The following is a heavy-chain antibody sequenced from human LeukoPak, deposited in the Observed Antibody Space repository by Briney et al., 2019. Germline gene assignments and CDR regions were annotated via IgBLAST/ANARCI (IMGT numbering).Heavy chain of an antibody. Sequence: GGSLRLSCAASGFTFSTYWMHWVRQAPGKGLVWVSHIKSDGSSPSYADSVKGRFTISRDNAKNTLYLQMNSLRADDTAVYYCARDRGYTQDYWGQGTLVTVSS. J-gene: IGHJ4*02. CDR2: IKSDGSSP. D-gene: IGHD5-12*01. CDR1: GFTFSTYW. V-gene: IGHV3-74*01. CDR3: ARDRGYTQDY.